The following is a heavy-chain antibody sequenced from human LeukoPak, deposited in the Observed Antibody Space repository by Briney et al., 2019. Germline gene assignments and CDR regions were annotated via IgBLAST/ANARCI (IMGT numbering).Heavy chain of an antibody. J-gene: IGHJ4*02. Sequence: TGGSLRLSCAASGFTFSSYGMHWVRQAPGRGLEWVSVVSYDGSNKNYEDSVKGRFTISRDNSKNTLYLQMNSLRAEDTAVYYCAGSIAVAGTIDYWGQGTLVTVSS. CDR1: GFTFSSYG. V-gene: IGHV3-30-3*01. CDR3: AGSIAVAGTIDY. CDR2: VSYDGSNK. D-gene: IGHD6-19*01.